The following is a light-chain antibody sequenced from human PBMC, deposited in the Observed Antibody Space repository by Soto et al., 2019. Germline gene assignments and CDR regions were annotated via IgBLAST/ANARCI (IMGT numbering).Light chain of an antibody. V-gene: IGKV1-9*01. Sequence: DIQLTQSPSFLSASVGDRVTITCRASPVISRYLAWYQQKPGKAPELLIYGASTLQSGVPSRFSGSGSGTEFTLTISSLQPEDFATYYCQLLNGYPQYTFGQGTKLDIK. CDR3: QLLNGYPQYT. CDR2: GAS. J-gene: IGKJ2*01. CDR1: PVISRY.